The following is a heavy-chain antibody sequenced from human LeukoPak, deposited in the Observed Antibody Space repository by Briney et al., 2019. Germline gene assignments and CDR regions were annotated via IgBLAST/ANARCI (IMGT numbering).Heavy chain of an antibody. CDR3: ARREMATILGYYYYMDV. J-gene: IGHJ6*03. CDR2: ISSSSSTI. Sequence: PGGSLRLSCAVSGITLSNYGMSWVRQAPGKGLEWVSYISSSSSTIYYADSVKGRFTISRDNAKNSLYLQMNSLRAEDTAVYYCARREMATILGYYYYMDVWGKGTTVTVSS. D-gene: IGHD5-24*01. V-gene: IGHV3-48*04. CDR1: GITLSNYG.